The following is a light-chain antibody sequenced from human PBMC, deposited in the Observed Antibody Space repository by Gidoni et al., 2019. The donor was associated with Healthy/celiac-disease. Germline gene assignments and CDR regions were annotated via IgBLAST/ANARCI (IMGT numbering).Light chain of an antibody. CDR1: PSVSSY. Sequence: EIVLTQSPATLSLSPGERATLSCRDSPSVSSYLAWYQQKPGQAPRLLIYDASSGSGTDFTLTSSSLEPEDFAVYYCQQRSNWPTFGQGTRLEIK. J-gene: IGKJ5*01. CDR3: QQRSNWPT. CDR2: DAS. V-gene: IGKV3-11*01.